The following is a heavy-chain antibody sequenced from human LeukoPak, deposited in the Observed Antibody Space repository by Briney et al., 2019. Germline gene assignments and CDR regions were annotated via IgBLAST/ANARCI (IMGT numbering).Heavy chain of an antibody. Sequence: GGSLRLSCAASGFTFSSYGMHWVRQAPGKGLEWVAFTRYDGSNKYYADSVKGRFTISRDNSKNTLYLQMNSLRAEDTAVYYCXXXXXRIGPYYFDYWGQGTLVTVSS. CDR3: XXXXXRIGPYYFDY. CDR2: TRYDGSNK. D-gene: IGHD3-10*01. CDR1: GFTFSSYG. J-gene: IGHJ4*02. V-gene: IGHV3-30*02.